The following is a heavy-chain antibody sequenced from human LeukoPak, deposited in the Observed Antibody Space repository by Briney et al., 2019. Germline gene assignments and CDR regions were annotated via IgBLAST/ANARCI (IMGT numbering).Heavy chain of an antibody. Sequence: GGSLRLSCAASGFSFNSDWMDWVRQAPGKGLEWVSAIGGSGGRTYYADSVKGRFTISRDNSKNTLYLQMNSLRAEDTAVYYCAKEDGAWGQGTLVTVSS. CDR3: AKEDGA. D-gene: IGHD4-17*01. CDR1: GFSFNSDW. J-gene: IGHJ5*02. V-gene: IGHV3-23*01. CDR2: IGGSGGRT.